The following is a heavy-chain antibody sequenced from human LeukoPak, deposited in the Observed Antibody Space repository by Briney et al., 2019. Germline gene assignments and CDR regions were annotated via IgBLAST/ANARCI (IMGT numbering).Heavy chain of an antibody. J-gene: IGHJ3*01. CDR1: GFTFSNYA. D-gene: IGHD4-17*01. CDR3: ARDPNGDYIGAFDF. CDR2: IVADGGD. V-gene: IGHV3-23*01. Sequence: GGSLRLSCAASGFTFSNYAMIWVRQAPGKGLEWVSAIVADGGDRYADSVKGRFTVSRHNSKNTLYLQMSGLTAEDTAVYFCARDPNGDYIGAFDFRGQGTKVIVSS.